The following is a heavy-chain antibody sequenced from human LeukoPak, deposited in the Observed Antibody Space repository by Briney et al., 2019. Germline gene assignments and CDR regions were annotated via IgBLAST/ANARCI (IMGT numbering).Heavy chain of an antibody. V-gene: IGHV3-21*06. CDR1: GFTFSSYN. J-gene: IGHJ4*02. D-gene: IGHD2-21*01. Sequence: PGGSLRLSCAASGFTFSSYNTNWVRQAPGKGLEWVSSVSSSSTYIYYADSVKGRFTISRDNAKNSLYLQMNSLRAEDTAVYYCAKEGRLFSEEYYFDYWGQGTLVTVSS. CDR2: VSSSSTYI. CDR3: AKEGRLFSEEYYFDY.